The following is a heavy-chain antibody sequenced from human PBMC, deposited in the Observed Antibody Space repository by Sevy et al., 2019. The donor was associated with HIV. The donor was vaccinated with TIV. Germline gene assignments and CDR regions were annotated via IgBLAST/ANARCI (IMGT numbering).Heavy chain of an antibody. CDR3: AREAGEVISPALDY. CDR1: GYTFTGHF. J-gene: IGHJ4*02. CDR2: INPHNGVT. D-gene: IGHD2-21*01. Sequence: ASVKVSCKSSGYTFTGHFLHWVRQAPGQGLEWLGWINPHNGVTNYAQQFQGGVTFTRDTSISTVHMEMIGLTSDDTAVYYCAREAGEVISPALDYWGQGTLVTVSS. V-gene: IGHV1-2*02.